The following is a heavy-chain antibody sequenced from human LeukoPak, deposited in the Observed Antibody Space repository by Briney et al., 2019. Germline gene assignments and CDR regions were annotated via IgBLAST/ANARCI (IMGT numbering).Heavy chain of an antibody. Sequence: GGSLRLSCAASGSAFSTYAMHWVRQAPGKGLEWVALISYDGSNKYYADSVKGRFTISRDNSKNTLSLQMNSLRAEDTAVYYCAGRYYDILTGGREGFDYWGQGTLVTVSS. D-gene: IGHD3-9*01. J-gene: IGHJ4*02. CDR3: AGRYYDILTGGREGFDY. V-gene: IGHV3-30*04. CDR2: ISYDGSNK. CDR1: GSAFSTYA.